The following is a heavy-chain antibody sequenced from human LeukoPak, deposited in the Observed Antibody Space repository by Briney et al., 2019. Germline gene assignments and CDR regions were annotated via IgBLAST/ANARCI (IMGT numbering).Heavy chain of an antibody. Sequence: PGGSLRLSCAASGFTFSSYAMSWVRQAPGKGLEWVSAISGSGGSTYYADSVKGRLTISRDNSKNTLYLQMNSLRAEDTAVYYRAKLSPDMYSSGWLSNFYFDYWGQGTLVTVSS. CDR3: AKLSPDMYSSGWLSNFYFDY. CDR2: ISGSGGST. D-gene: IGHD6-19*01. J-gene: IGHJ4*02. V-gene: IGHV3-23*01. CDR1: GFTFSSYA.